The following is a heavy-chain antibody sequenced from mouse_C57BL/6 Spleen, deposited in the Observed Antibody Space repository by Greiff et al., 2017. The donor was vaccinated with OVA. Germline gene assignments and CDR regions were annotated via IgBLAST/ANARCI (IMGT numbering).Heavy chain of an antibody. CDR1: GYTFTSYW. Sequence: VQLQQPGTELVKPGASVKLSCKASGYTFTSYWMHWVKQRPGQGLEWIGNINPSNGGTNYNEKFKSKATLTVDNSSSTAYMQLSSLTSEGSTFYYCARYDGDPLYYFDYWGQGTTLTVSS. V-gene: IGHV1-53*01. D-gene: IGHD2-3*01. J-gene: IGHJ2*01. CDR2: INPSNGGT. CDR3: ARYDGDPLYYFDY.